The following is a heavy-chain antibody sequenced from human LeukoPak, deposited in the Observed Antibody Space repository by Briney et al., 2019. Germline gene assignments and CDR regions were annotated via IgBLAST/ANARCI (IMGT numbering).Heavy chain of an antibody. CDR3: TRELAS. CDR2: ISSTSDTI. V-gene: IGHV3-48*01. J-gene: IGHJ5*02. CDR1: GFIFGNCR. Sequence: GGSLRLSCAASGFIFGNCRMNWVRQAPGKGLEWVSYISSTSDTIYYVDSVKGRFTISRDNAKNSLYLQMNSLRVEDTAVYYCTRELASWGQGTLVTVSS.